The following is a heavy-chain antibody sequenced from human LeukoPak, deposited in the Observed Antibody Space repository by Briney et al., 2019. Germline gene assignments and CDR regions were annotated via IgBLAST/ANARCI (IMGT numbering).Heavy chain of an antibody. V-gene: IGHV3-13*04. J-gene: IGHJ4*02. D-gene: IGHD3-22*01. CDR3: ARAYYYDVSVTPDY. Sequence: PGGSLRLSCAASGFTFSNYGMHWVRQATGKGLEWVSAIGSGGDTYYPDSVKGRFTISRDTSKNTLYLQMNSLRAEDTAVYYCARAYYYDVSVTPDYWGQGTLVTVSS. CDR2: IGSGGDT. CDR1: GFTFSNYG.